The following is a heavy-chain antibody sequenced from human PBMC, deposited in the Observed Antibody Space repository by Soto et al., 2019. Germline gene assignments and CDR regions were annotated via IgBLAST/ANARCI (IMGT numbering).Heavy chain of an antibody. CDR2: ISGSGGST. J-gene: IGHJ6*02. D-gene: IGHD3-3*01. Sequence: PGGSLRLSCAASGFTFSSYAMSWARQAPGKGLEWVSAISGSGGSTYYADSVKGRFTISRDNSKNTLYLQMNSLRAEDTAVYYCAKESNYDFWSGYSYTTYYYYGMDVWGQGTTVTVSS. CDR1: GFTFSSYA. V-gene: IGHV3-23*01. CDR3: AKESNYDFWSGYSYTTYYYYGMDV.